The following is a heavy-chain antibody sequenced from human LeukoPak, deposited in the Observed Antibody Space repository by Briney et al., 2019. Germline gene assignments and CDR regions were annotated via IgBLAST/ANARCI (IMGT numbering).Heavy chain of an antibody. D-gene: IGHD6-13*01. CDR3: AGQENGSSWPFDY. Sequence: PSETLSLTCTVSGGSISSGSYYWSWIRQPAGKGLEWIGRIYTSGSTNYNPSLKSRVTISVDTSKNQFSLKLSSVTAADTAVYYCAGQENGSSWPFDYWGQGTLVTVSS. V-gene: IGHV4-61*02. J-gene: IGHJ4*02. CDR2: IYTSGST. CDR1: GGSISSGSYY.